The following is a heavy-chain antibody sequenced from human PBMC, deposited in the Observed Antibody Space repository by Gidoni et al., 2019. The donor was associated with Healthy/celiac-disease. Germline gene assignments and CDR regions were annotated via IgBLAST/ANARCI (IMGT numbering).Heavy chain of an antibody. J-gene: IGHJ5*02. CDR1: GLSLSTSGVG. Sequence: ITLKESGPTLVNPTQTITLTCTFSGLSLSTSGVGVGWIRQPPGKALEGLALIYWDDAKRYSPSLKSRLTITKDTSKNQVVLTMTNMDPVDTATYYCAHTPDDSSGIVGWFDPWGQGTLVTVSS. V-gene: IGHV2-5*02. CDR2: IYWDDAK. CDR3: AHTPDDSSGIVGWFDP. D-gene: IGHD3-22*01.